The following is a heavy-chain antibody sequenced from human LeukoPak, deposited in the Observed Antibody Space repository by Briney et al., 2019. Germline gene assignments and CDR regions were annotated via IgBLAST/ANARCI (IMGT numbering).Heavy chain of an antibody. Sequence: GGSLRLSCAASGFTFSSYSMNWVRQAPGKGLEWVSSISSSSSYIYYADSVKGRFTISRDNAKNSLYLQMNSLRAEDTAVYYCAREKCDFWSGHEFDYWGQGTLVTVSS. CDR3: AREKCDFWSGHEFDY. CDR1: GFTFSSYS. V-gene: IGHV3-21*01. D-gene: IGHD3-3*01. J-gene: IGHJ4*02. CDR2: ISSSSSYI.